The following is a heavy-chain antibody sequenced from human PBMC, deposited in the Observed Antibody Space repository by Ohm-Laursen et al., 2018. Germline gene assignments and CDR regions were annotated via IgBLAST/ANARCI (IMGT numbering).Heavy chain of an antibody. Sequence: RSLRLSCSASGFTFSSYGMHWVRQAPGKGLEWVAVIWYDGSNKYYADSVKGRFTISRDNSKNTLYLQMNSLRAEDTAVYYCARDFRDIVVVPAAIGFDYWGQGTLVTVSS. CDR2: IWYDGSNK. J-gene: IGHJ4*02. CDR3: ARDFRDIVVVPAAIGFDY. V-gene: IGHV3-33*01. D-gene: IGHD2-2*02. CDR1: GFTFSSYG.